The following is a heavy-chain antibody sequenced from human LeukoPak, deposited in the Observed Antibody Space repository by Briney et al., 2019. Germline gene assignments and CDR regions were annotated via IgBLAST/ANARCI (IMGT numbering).Heavy chain of an antibody. Sequence: SETLSLTCTVSGGSISSYYWSWIRQPPGKGLEWIGYIYYSGSTNYNPSLKSRVTISVDTSKNQFSLKLSSVTAADTAVYYCAGTTVDTVMFHLIDYWGQGTLVTVSS. CDR2: IYYSGST. CDR1: GGSISSYY. D-gene: IGHD5-18*01. CDR3: AGTTVDTVMFHLIDY. V-gene: IGHV4-59*01. J-gene: IGHJ4*02.